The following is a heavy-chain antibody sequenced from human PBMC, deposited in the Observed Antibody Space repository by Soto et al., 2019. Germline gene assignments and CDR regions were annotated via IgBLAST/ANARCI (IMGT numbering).Heavy chain of an antibody. CDR3: ARLPFTSYYGSGSYFDH. CDR2: ISYTGST. CDR1: GDSINNYY. J-gene: IGHJ4*02. V-gene: IGHV4-59*08. Sequence: SETLSLTCTVSGDSINNYYWSWIRQPPGRGLEWIGYISYTGSTNYNPSLKSRVTFSVDTSKNQFSLKLSSVTAADTAVYYCARLPFTSYYGSGSYFDHWGQG. D-gene: IGHD3-10*01.